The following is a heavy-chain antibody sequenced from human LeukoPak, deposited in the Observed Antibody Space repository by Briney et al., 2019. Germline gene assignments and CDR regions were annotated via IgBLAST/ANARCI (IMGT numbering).Heavy chain of an antibody. Sequence: PGGSLRLSRAASGFTFDDYGMSWVRQAPGKGLEWVSGINWNGASTGYADSVKGRFTISRDNAKNSLYLQMNSLRAEDTALYHCARANNVLLWFGELADWGQGTLVTVSS. V-gene: IGHV3-20*01. J-gene: IGHJ4*02. CDR1: GFTFDDYG. D-gene: IGHD3-10*01. CDR3: ARANNVLLWFGELAD. CDR2: INWNGAST.